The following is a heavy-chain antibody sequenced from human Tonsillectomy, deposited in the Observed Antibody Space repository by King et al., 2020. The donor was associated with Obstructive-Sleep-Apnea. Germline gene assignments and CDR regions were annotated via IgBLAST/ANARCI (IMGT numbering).Heavy chain of an antibody. CDR2: IGSGGFII. CDR3: ARVVGIEAGRDY. Sequence: VQLVESGGGLVKPGGSLRLSCAASGFTFSDYYMSWIRQAPGKGLEWVSYIGSGGFIIYYADSVKGRFTISRDNAKNSLYLQMDSLRAEDTAVNYGARVVGIEAGRDYWGQGTLVTVSS. CDR1: GFTFSDYY. J-gene: IGHJ4*02. D-gene: IGHD6-19*01. V-gene: IGHV3-11*01.